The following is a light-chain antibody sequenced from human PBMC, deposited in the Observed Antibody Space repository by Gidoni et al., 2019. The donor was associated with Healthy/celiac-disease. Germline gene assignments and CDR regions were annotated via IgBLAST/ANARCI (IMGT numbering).Light chain of an antibody. CDR1: QSVSSN. J-gene: IGKJ4*01. CDR2: CAS. CDR3: QHYNNLLLT. V-gene: IGKV3-15*01. Sequence: EIGMTQSPATLSVSPGESATLACRAIQSVSSNLAWYQQKPGQAPRLLIYCASTRATGIPARFSGSVSGTEFTLTISSLQSEDFAVYYCQHYNNLLLTFGGGTKVEIK.